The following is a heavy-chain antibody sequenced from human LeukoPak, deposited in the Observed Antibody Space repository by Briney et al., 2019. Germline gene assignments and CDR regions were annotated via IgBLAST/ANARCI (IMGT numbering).Heavy chain of an antibody. CDR3: ATGPGAPDY. CDR1: GNTLTELS. Sequence: ASVKVSCKVSGNTLTELSIHWVRHAPEHGFEWMGGFDPEDGETIYAQNFQGRVTMTEDTSTDTAYMELSSLRSEDTAVYYCATGPGAPDYWGQGTLVTVSS. CDR2: FDPEDGET. J-gene: IGHJ4*02. V-gene: IGHV1-24*01. D-gene: IGHD3-10*01.